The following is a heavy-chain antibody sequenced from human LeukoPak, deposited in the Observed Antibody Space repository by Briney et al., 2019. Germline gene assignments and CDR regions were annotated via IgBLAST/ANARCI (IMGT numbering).Heavy chain of an antibody. CDR1: GFTFSSYG. D-gene: IGHD3-22*01. CDR3: ARGPPMYSYGSSPYHYDYFAY. Sequence: PGGSLRLSCAASGFTFSSYGMHWVRQAPGKGLEWVAVISYDGSNKYYADSVKGRFTISRDNSKNTLYLQMNSLRAEDTALYYCARGPPMYSYGSSPYHYDYFAYWGQGSLVTVSS. CDR2: ISYDGSNK. J-gene: IGHJ4*02. V-gene: IGHV3-30*19.